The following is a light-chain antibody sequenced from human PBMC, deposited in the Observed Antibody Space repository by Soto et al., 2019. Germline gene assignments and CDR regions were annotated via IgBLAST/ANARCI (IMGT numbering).Light chain of an antibody. J-gene: IGKJ5*01. Sequence: DIQMTQSPSTLSASVGNRVTIICRASQSIGSWLAWYQQKPGKAPKLLIYKASSLESGVPSRFSGSGSGTEFTLTISSLQPDDFATYYCQQYNSYSMYTFGQGTRLEIK. CDR2: KAS. CDR3: QQYNSYSMYT. V-gene: IGKV1-5*03. CDR1: QSIGSW.